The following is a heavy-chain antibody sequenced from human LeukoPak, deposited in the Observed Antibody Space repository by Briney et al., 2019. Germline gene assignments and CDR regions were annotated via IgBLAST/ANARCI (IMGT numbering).Heavy chain of an antibody. J-gene: IGHJ5*02. CDR2: INPNSGGT. V-gene: IGHV1-2*02. CDR3: AGERSPDCTNGVCGENWFDP. CDR1: GYTFTSYG. Sequence: ASVKVSCKSSGYTFTSYGISWVRQAPGQGLEWMGWINPNSGGTNYAQKFQGGVTMTRDTSISTAYMELSRLRSDDTAVYYCAGERSPDCTNGVCGENWFDPWGQGTLVTVSS. D-gene: IGHD2-8*01.